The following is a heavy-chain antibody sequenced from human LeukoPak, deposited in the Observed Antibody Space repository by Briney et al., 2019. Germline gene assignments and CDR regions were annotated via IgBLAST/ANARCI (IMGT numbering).Heavy chain of an antibody. J-gene: IGHJ4*02. Sequence: GGSLRLSCAASGFTFTSHWMSWIRQAPGKGLEWVSYISSSGSTIYYADSVKGRFTISRDNSKNTLYLQMNSLRAEDTAVYYCAKETLVAATDRGYWGQGTLVTVSS. CDR2: ISSSGSTI. CDR3: AKETLVAATDRGY. D-gene: IGHD2-15*01. V-gene: IGHV3-48*01. CDR1: GFTFTSHW.